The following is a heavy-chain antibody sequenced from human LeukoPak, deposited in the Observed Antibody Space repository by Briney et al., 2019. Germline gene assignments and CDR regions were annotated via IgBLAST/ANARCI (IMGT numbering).Heavy chain of an antibody. CDR2: IYSGGST. J-gene: IGHJ4*02. V-gene: IGHV3-53*01. Sequence: PGGSLRLACAASGFTVSSNYMSWVRQAPGKGLEWVSVIYSGGSTYYADSVKGRFTISRDNSKNTLYLQMNSLRAEDTAVYYCARDHPGYFDYWGQGTLVTVSS. CDR3: ARDHPGYFDY. CDR1: GFTVSSNY.